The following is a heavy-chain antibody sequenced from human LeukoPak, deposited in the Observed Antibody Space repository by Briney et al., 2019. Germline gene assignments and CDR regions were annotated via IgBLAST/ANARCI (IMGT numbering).Heavy chain of an antibody. CDR1: GFTFSSYA. J-gene: IGHJ3*02. V-gene: IGHV3-23*01. D-gene: IGHD2-2*01. Sequence: GGSLRLSCAASGFTFSSYAMSWVRQAPGKGLEWVSAISGSGGSTYYADSVKGRFTISRDNSKNTLYLQMNSLRAEDTVVYYCAKGATSCSSTSCPDAFDIWGQGTMVTVSS. CDR3: AKGATSCSSTSCPDAFDI. CDR2: ISGSGGST.